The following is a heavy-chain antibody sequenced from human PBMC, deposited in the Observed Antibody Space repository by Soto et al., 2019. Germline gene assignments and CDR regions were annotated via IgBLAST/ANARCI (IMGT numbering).Heavy chain of an antibody. D-gene: IGHD4-17*01. V-gene: IGHV4-39*01. Sequence: SETLSLTCNVSGGSISSSSYYWGWIRQPPGKGLEWIGSIYYSGSTYYNPSLKSRVTIPVDTSKNQFSLKLSSVTAADTAVYYCARHDYGDYSGYWGQGTLVTVSS. J-gene: IGHJ4*02. CDR1: GGSISSSSYY. CDR3: ARHDYGDYSGY. CDR2: IYYSGST.